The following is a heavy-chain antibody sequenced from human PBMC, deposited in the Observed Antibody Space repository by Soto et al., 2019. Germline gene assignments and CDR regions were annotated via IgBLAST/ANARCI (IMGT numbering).Heavy chain of an antibody. D-gene: IGHD3-22*01. CDR1: GFTFSSYA. CDR2: ISYDGSNK. CDR3: ARDRGSGYYSSFDY. V-gene: IGHV3-30-3*01. Sequence: QVQLVESGGGVVQPGRSLRLSCAASGFTFSSYAMHWVRQAPGKGLEWVAVISYDGSNKYYADSVKGRFTISRDNSKNTLYLQMNSLRAEDTAVYYCARDRGSGYYSSFDYWGQGTLVTVSS. J-gene: IGHJ4*02.